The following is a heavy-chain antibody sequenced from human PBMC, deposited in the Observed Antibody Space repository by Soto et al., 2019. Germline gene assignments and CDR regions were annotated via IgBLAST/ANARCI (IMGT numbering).Heavy chain of an antibody. CDR3: ASVYCSTTTCHVKALDS. D-gene: IGHD2-2*01. J-gene: IGHJ4*02. CDR1: EVSISSYE. Sequence: LRDSSASAEVSISSYEMNLVSKDPGKTLEWVSYISSGGDSSYYADSVKGRFTISRDNAKNSLYLQMNSLRVEDTAVYYCASVYCSTTTCHVKALDSWGQGTPVTVSS. V-gene: IGHV3-48*03. CDR2: ISSGGDSS.